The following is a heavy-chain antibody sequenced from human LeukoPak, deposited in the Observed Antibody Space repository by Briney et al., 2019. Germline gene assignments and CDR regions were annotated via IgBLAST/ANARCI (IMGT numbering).Heavy chain of an antibody. J-gene: IGHJ4*02. CDR3: ASRDGTFDGFDY. Sequence: SETLSLTCTVSGYSISSGYYWGWIRQPPGKGLEWIGSIYHSGSTYYNPSLKSRVTISVDTSKNQFSLKLSSVTAADTAVYYCASRDGTFDGFDYWGQGTLVTVSS. CDR2: IYHSGST. CDR1: GYSISSGYY. V-gene: IGHV4-38-2*02. D-gene: IGHD1-7*01.